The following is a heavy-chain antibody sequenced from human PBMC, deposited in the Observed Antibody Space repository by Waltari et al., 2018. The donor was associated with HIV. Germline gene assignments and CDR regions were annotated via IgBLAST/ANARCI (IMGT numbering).Heavy chain of an antibody. D-gene: IGHD2-15*01. J-gene: IGHJ4*02. CDR1: GGPFSSYA. V-gene: IGHV1-69*12. Sequence: QVQLVQSGAEVKKPGSSVQVSCKASGGPFSSYAIRWVRPAPGQGLEWMGGIIPIFGTANYAQKFQGRVTITADESTSTAYMELSSLRSEDTAVYYCARDIDCSGGSCYWYQWGQGTLVTVSS. CDR2: IIPIFGTA. CDR3: ARDIDCSGGSCYWYQ.